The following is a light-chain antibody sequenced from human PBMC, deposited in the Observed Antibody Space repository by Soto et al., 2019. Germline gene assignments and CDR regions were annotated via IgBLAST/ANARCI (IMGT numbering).Light chain of an antibody. CDR1: SSDVGTYDY. Sequence: QSALTQPRSVSGSPGQSVTISCTGTSSDVGTYDYVSWYQLHPGKAPKVVIYDVSQRPSGVPDRFSGSKSGNTTSLTISGLQGEDEADYYCCSYAGRSVYFVFGTGTKLTVL. CDR3: CSYAGRSVYFV. V-gene: IGLV2-11*01. CDR2: DVS. J-gene: IGLJ1*01.